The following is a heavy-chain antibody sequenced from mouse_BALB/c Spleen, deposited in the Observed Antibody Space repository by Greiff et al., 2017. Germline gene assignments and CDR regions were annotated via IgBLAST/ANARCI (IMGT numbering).Heavy chain of an antibody. V-gene: IGHV5-4*02. CDR1: GFTFSDYY. D-gene: IGHD2-1*01. Sequence: DVMLVESGGGLVKPGGSLKLSCAASGFTFSDYYMYWVRQTPEKRLEWVATISDGGSYTYYPDSVKGRFTISRDNAKNNLYLQMSSLKSEDTAMYYCARDKGNGNYGFAYWGQGTLVTVSA. CDR3: ARDKGNGNYGFAY. J-gene: IGHJ3*01. CDR2: ISDGGSYT.